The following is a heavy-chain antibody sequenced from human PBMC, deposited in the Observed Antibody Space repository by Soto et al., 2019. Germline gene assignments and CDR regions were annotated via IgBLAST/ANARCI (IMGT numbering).Heavy chain of an antibody. V-gene: IGHV4-59*01. CDR2: IFYSGTT. Sequence: QVQLQESGPGLVKPSETLSLTCRVSGGPLTSYFWSWIRQPPGKGLEWIGYIFYSGTTNYNPSLKSRVTMSIDTSRNWFALKLNSVTAADTAVYYCARGRGGTYDAFDIWGQGTMVTVSS. CDR1: GGPLTSYF. D-gene: IGHD1-26*01. J-gene: IGHJ3*02. CDR3: ARGRGGTYDAFDI.